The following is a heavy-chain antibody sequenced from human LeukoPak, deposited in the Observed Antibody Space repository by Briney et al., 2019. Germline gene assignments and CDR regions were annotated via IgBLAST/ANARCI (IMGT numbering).Heavy chain of an antibody. D-gene: IGHD3-3*01. Sequence: AGGSLRLSCAASGFTFSSYAMSWVRQAPGKGLEWVSAISGSGGSTYYADSVKGRFTISRDNSKNTLYLQTNSLRAEDTAVYYCARPFWSGYLGYYYYYMDVWGKGTTVTVSS. J-gene: IGHJ6*03. V-gene: IGHV3-23*01. CDR2: ISGSGGST. CDR3: ARPFWSGYLGYYYYYMDV. CDR1: GFTFSSYA.